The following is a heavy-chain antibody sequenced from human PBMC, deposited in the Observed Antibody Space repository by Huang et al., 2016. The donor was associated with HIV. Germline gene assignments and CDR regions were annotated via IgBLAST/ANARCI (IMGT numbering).Heavy chain of an antibody. Sequence: EVQLVESGGALVQPGGSLKLSCVVSGFDFSKYSMNWVRQAPGKGVGWVSYISVTSSNIYYADSGNGRFTISRDNAKNSVFLQMRSLRAEDTALYYCARTEMEYYYGSSGYYPDYWGQGTQVTVSS. CDR1: GFDFSKYS. J-gene: IGHJ4*02. D-gene: IGHD3-22*01. CDR3: ARTEMEYYYGSSGYYPDY. CDR2: ISVTSSNI. V-gene: IGHV3-48*01.